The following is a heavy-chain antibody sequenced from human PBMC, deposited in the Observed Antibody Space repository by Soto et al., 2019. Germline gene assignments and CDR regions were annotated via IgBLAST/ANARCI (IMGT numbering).Heavy chain of an antibody. J-gene: IGHJ6*02. CDR2: ISAYNGNT. CDR1: GYTFTRYG. V-gene: IGHV1-18*01. CDR3: ARGDATKIVVPTYYAMDV. D-gene: IGHD3-22*01. Sequence: ASVKVSCKTSGYTFTRYGISWVRQAPGQGLEWMGWISAYNGNTIFAQKFQGRVTMTTDTSTSTVYMELRSLRSDDTAVYFCARGDATKIVVPTYYAMDVWGQGTTVTVSS.